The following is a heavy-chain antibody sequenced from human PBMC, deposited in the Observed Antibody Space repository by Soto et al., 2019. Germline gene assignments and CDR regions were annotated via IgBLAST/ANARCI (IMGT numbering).Heavy chain of an antibody. J-gene: IGHJ6*02. CDR2: ISGSGGST. V-gene: IGHV3-23*01. CDR3: ARALYASQFYYYYYGMDV. Sequence: EVQLLESGGGLVQPGGSLRLSCAASGFTFSSYAMSWVRQAPGKGLEWVSAISGSGGSTYYADSVKGRFTISRDNSKNSLYLQMNSLRAEDTAVYYCARALYASQFYYYYYGMDVWGQGTTVTVSS. D-gene: IGHD2-8*01. CDR1: GFTFSSYA.